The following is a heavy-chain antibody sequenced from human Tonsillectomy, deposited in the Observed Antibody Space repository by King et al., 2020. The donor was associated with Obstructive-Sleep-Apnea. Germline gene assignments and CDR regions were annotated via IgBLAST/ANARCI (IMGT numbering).Heavy chain of an antibody. D-gene: IGHD3-10*01. CDR3: TTDRGGRLVRGVMIDY. J-gene: IGHJ4*02. CDR2: IKSKTDGGTT. V-gene: IGHV3-15*01. Sequence: QLVQSGGGLVKPGGSLRLSCAASGFTFSNAWMSWVRQAPGKGLEWVGRIKSKTDGGTTDYAAPVKGRFTISRDDSKNTLYLQMNSLKTEDNAVYYCTTDRGGRLVRGVMIDYWGQGTLVTVSS. CDR1: GFTFSNAW.